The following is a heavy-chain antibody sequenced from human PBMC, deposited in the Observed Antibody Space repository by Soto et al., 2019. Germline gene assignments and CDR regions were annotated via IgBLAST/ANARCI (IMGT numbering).Heavy chain of an antibody. CDR2: IDGSGGTT. J-gene: IGHJ5*02. CDR3: AKNSGWFNT. V-gene: IGHV3-23*01. Sequence: WSLRLPCAASGFPFNSTDMTWVRQAPGKGLDWVSTIDGSGGTTYYADSVKGRFTISRDNSMNTVYLQMNSLRADDTALYYCAKNSGWFNTWGQGALVTVSS. D-gene: IGHD3-10*01. CDR1: GFPFNSTD.